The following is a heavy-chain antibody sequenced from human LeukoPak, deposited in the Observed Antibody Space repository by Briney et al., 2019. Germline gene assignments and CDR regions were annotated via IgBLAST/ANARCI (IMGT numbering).Heavy chain of an antibody. J-gene: IGHJ4*02. V-gene: IGHV1-69*06. D-gene: IGHD4-11*01. Sequence: ASVKVSCKASGGTFSSYAISWVRQAAGQGLEWMGGIIPIFGTANYAQKFQGRVTITADKSTSTAYMELSSLRSEDTAVYYCAILEYSNYLTFDYWGQGTLVTVSS. CDR2: IIPIFGTA. CDR1: GGTFSSYA. CDR3: AILEYSNYLTFDY.